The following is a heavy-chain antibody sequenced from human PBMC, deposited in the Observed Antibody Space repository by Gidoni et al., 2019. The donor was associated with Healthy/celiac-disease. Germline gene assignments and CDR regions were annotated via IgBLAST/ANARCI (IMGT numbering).Heavy chain of an antibody. Sequence: QLQLVESGGGVVQPGRSLRLTVAAPAFIFSSFPMHWFRQAPGKGLAGVAVISYDGRNKYYADSVKGRFTISRDNSKNTLYLQMNSLRAEDTAVYYCARSGRGDYYDSSGPMIYYFDYWGQGTLVTVSS. V-gene: IGHV3-30*16. CDR1: AFIFSSFP. CDR2: ISYDGRNK. CDR3: ARSGRGDYYDSSGPMIYYFDY. D-gene: IGHD3-22*01. J-gene: IGHJ4*02.